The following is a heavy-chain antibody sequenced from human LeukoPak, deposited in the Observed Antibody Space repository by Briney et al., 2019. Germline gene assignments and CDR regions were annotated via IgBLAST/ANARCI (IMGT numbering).Heavy chain of an antibody. D-gene: IGHD2-15*01. Sequence: SETLSLTCTVSGGSISSSSYYWGWIRQPPGKGLEWIGTIYYSGTTYYNPSLKSRVTISVDTSKNQFSLKLSSVSAADTAVYYCARQQALPDYWGQGTLVTVSS. CDR3: ARQQALPDY. J-gene: IGHJ4*02. V-gene: IGHV4-39*01. CDR2: IYYSGTT. CDR1: GGSISSSSYY.